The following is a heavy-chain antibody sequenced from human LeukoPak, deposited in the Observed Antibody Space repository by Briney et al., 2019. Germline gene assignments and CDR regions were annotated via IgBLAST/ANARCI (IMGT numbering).Heavy chain of an antibody. CDR1: GFTFSSYS. V-gene: IGHV3-21*04. Sequence: GGSLRLSCAASGFTFSSYSMNWVRQAPGKGLEWVSSISSSSSYIYYADSVKGRFTISRDNAKNSLYLQMNSLRAEDTAVYYCAKDSYYYDSSSYYVNWGQGTLVTVSS. CDR2: ISSSSSYI. CDR3: AKDSYYYDSSSYYVN. D-gene: IGHD3-22*01. J-gene: IGHJ4*02.